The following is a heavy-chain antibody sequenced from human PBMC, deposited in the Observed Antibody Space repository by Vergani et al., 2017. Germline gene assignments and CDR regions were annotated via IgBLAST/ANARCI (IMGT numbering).Heavy chain of an antibody. CDR2: ISSSSSYI. CDR3: ARDGGSGRRYYYYMDV. D-gene: IGHD3-10*01. J-gene: IGHJ6*03. CDR1: GFTFSSYS. Sequence: VQLVESGGGLVKPGGSLRLSCAASGFTFSSYSMNWVRQAPGKGLEWVSSISSSSSYIYYADSVKGRFTISRDNAKNSLYLQMNSLRAEDTAVYYCARDGGSGRRYYYYMDVWGKGTTVTVSS. V-gene: IGHV3-21*01.